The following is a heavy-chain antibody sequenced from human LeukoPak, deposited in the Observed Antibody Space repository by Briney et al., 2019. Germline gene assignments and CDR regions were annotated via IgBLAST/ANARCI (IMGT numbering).Heavy chain of an antibody. D-gene: IGHD1-26*01. CDR2: ISGGGSST. V-gene: IGHV3-23*01. CDR1: GFTFGGYG. Sequence: PGGSLRLSCAASGFTFGGYGMSWVRQAPGKGLEWVSAISGGGSSTFYADSVKGRFTISRDSFKNTLYLQMNSLRAEDTAIYYCAKDVREGATPPDPFDIWGQGTMVTVSP. CDR3: AKDVREGATPPDPFDI. J-gene: IGHJ3*02.